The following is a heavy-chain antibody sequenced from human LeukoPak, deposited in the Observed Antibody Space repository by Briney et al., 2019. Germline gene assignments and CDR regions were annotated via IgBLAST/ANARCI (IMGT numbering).Heavy chain of an antibody. CDR2: IYPGDSDT. CDR1: GYSFSSYW. CDR3: ANHGGSGTYTKEFDY. Sequence: GESLKISCKGSGYSFSSYWIGGVRQMPGKGLEWMGIIYPGDSDTRYSPSFQGQVTISADKSISTAYLQWSSLKASDTAMYYCANHGGSGTYTKEFDYWGEGTLVTVSS. V-gene: IGHV5-51*01. D-gene: IGHD1-26*01. J-gene: IGHJ4*02.